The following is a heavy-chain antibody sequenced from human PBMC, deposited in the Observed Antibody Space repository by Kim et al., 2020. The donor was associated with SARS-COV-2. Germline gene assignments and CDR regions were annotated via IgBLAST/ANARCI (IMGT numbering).Heavy chain of an antibody. J-gene: IGHJ4*02. V-gene: IGHV3-30*03. CDR3: AIHYYDSSGYFPFDY. D-gene: IGHD3-22*01. Sequence: DSVKGRFTISRDNSKNTLYLQMNRLRAEDTAVYYCAIHYYDSSGYFPFDYWGQGTLVTVSS.